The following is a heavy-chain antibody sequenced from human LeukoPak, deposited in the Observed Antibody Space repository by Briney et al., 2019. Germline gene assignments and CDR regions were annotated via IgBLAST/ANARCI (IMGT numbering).Heavy chain of an antibody. J-gene: IGHJ4*02. CDR2: IYNSGST. V-gene: IGHV4-59*01. D-gene: IGHD3-22*01. CDR3: ARAALYFDSSAYSYYFDY. CDR1: DGSISSYY. Sequence: PSGTLSLTCTVSDGSISSYYWSWIRQPPGKGLEWIGNIYNSGSTNYNPSLKSRVTMSVDPSKNQFSLRLSSVTAADTAVYFCARAALYFDSSAYSYYFDYWGQGTLVTVSS.